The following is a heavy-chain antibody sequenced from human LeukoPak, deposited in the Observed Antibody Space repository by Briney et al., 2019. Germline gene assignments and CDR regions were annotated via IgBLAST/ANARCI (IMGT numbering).Heavy chain of an antibody. CDR2: ISYDGSNK. D-gene: IGHD2-15*01. CDR1: GFTFGSYA. CDR3: ARSPLGYCSGGSCHFDY. J-gene: IGHJ4*02. Sequence: GGSLRLSCAASGFTFGSYAMHWVRQAPGKGLEWVAVISYDGSNKYYADSVKGRFTISRDNSKNTLYLQMNSLRAEDTAVYYCARSPLGYCSGGSCHFDYWGQGTLVTVSS. V-gene: IGHV3-30*04.